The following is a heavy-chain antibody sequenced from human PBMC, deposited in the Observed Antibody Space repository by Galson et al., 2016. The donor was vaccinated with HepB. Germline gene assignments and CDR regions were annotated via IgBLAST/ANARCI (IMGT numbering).Heavy chain of an antibody. V-gene: IGHV3-23*01. D-gene: IGHD3-22*01. J-gene: IGHJ2*01. CDR3: ARCRVDYYASNDYDSPYRYWHFDL. CDR1: GFTFSGYA. CDR2: IHNDGETT. Sequence: SLRLSCAASGFTFSGYAMSWVRQAPGKGLQWISLIHNDGETTYYADSVKGRFTVSRDDSKNTLYLQMNSLRAEDTAVYYCARCRVDYYASNDYDSPYRYWHFDLWGRGTLVTISA.